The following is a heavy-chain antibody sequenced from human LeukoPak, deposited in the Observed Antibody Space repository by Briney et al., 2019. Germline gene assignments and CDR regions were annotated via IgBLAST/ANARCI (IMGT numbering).Heavy chain of an antibody. CDR1: GITVSDHA. V-gene: IGHV3-30-3*01. D-gene: IGHD2-2*01. Sequence: GRSLRLSCVASGITVSDHAMHWVRQAPGKGLEWVAVISYDGGNKEYTDSVRGRFTISRDNSNNTLYLQMRSLRAEDTAVYYCARDPPSIYSRPCSTNRCYPFDSRGQGTLVTVSS. CDR2: ISYDGGNK. J-gene: IGHJ5*01. CDR3: ARDPPSIYSRPCSTNRCYPFDS.